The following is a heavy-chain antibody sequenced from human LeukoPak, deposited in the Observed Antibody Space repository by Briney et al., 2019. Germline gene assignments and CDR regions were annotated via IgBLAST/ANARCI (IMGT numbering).Heavy chain of an antibody. CDR1: GGSISSYY. V-gene: IGHV4-59*01. J-gene: IGHJ6*03. CDR3: ARDRYCSSTSCPDYYYYYYMDV. Sequence: SETLSLTCTVSGGSISSYYWSWIRQPPGKGLEWIGYIYYSGSTNYNPSLKSRVTISVDTSKNQFSLELSSVTAADTAVYYCARDRYCSSTSCPDYYYYYYMDVWGKGTTVTVSS. D-gene: IGHD2-2*01. CDR2: IYYSGST.